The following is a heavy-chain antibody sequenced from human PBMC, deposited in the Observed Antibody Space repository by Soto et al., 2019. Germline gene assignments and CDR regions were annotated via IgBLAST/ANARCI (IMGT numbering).Heavy chain of an antibody. D-gene: IGHD1-26*01. CDR1: GYTFTSYA. V-gene: IGHV1-3*01. J-gene: IGHJ3*02. CDR2: INAGNGNT. CDR3: ARDYRPTHAFDI. Sequence: ASVKVSCKASGYTFTSYAMHWVRQAPGQRLEWMGWINAGNGNTKYSQKFQGRVTITRDTSASTAYMELSSLRSEDTAVYYCARDYRPTHAFDIWGQGTMVTVSS.